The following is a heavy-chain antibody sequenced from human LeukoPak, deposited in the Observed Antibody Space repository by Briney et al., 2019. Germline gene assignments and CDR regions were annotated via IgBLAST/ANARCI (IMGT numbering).Heavy chain of an antibody. CDR2: ISGSGGTI. D-gene: IGHD2/OR15-2a*01. V-gene: IGHV3-23*01. CDR3: AKTYVGTTFFDS. Sequence: GGSLRLSCVASGFSFSNYAINWVRRAPGKGLEWVSAISGSGGTIFYADSVKGRFAISRDNSKNTLYLQMTSLRAEDTAVYYCAKTYVGTTFFDSWGQGTRVTVSS. J-gene: IGHJ4*02. CDR1: GFSFSNYA.